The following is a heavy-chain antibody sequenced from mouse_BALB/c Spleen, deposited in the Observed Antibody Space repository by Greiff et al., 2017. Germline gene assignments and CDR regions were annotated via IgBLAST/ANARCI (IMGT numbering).Heavy chain of an antibody. CDR1: GFTFSSYA. Sequence: DVKLVESGGGLVKPGGSLKLSCAASGFTFSSYAMSWVRQTPEKRLEWVASISSGGSTYYPDSVKGRFTISRDNARNILYLQMSSLRSEDTAMYYCARGGGLFDYWGQGTTLTVSS. CDR3: ARGGGLFDY. J-gene: IGHJ2*01. V-gene: IGHV5-6-5*01. CDR2: ISSGGST.